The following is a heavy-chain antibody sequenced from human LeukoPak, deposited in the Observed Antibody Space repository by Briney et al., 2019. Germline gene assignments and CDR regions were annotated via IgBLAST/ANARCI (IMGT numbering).Heavy chain of an antibody. Sequence: SETLSLTCTVSGGSISSHYWSWIRQPPGKGLGWIGYIYYSGSTNYNPSLKSRVTISVDTSKNQFSLKLSSVTAADTAVYYCARVHSGYSSSWSGYYYYYMDVWGKGTTVTVSS. D-gene: IGHD6-13*01. J-gene: IGHJ6*03. CDR2: IYYSGST. CDR1: GGSISSHY. CDR3: ARVHSGYSSSWSGYYYYYMDV. V-gene: IGHV4-59*11.